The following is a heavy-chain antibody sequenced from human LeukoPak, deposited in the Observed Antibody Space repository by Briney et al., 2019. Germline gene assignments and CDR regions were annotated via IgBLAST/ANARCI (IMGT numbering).Heavy chain of an antibody. Sequence: GGSLRLSCAASGFSFSSYCMHWVRQAPGKGLEWVSRINSDGSSTNYADFVKGRFTISRDNANNSLYLQMNSLGAENTAVYFFTITVFKGGCFDDWGQGTLVTVSS. CDR1: GFSFSSYC. J-gene: IGHJ4*02. V-gene: IGHV3-74*01. CDR3: TITVFKGGCFDD. CDR2: INSDGSST. D-gene: IGHD2-8*01.